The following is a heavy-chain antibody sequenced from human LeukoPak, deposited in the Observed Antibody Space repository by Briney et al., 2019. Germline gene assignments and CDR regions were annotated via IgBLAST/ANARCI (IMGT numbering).Heavy chain of an antibody. CDR2: IYTSGST. CDR1: GGSISSGSYY. V-gene: IGHV4-61*02. Sequence: SETLSLTCTVSGGSISSGSYYWSWIRQPAGKGLEWIGRIYTSGSTNYNPSLKSRVTISVDTSKNQFSLKLSSVTAADTAVYYCARGLYDYIWGSWVYWGQGTLVTVSS. CDR3: ARGLYDYIWGSWVY. J-gene: IGHJ4*02. D-gene: IGHD3-16*01.